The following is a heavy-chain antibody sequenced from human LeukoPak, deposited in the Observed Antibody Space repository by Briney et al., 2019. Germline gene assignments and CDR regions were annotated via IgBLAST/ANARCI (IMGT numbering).Heavy chain of an antibody. D-gene: IGHD6-19*01. J-gene: IGHJ4*02. V-gene: IGHV4-4*02. Sequence: PSGTLSLTCAVSGVSISSSNWWSWVRQPPGKGLEWIGEIYHSGSTNYNPSLKSRVTISVDKSKNQFSLKLSSVTAADTAVYYCARAYSSGWYVGVGDYWGQGTLVTVSS. CDR2: IYHSGST. CDR1: GVSISSSNW. CDR3: ARAYSSGWYVGVGDY.